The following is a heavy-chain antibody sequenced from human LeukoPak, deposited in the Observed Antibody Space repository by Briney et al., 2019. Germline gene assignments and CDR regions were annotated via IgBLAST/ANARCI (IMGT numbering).Heavy chain of an antibody. CDR3: ARDGGRHYDSSGYYYVDAFDI. CDR2: IRYTGDLT. Sequence: GGSLRLSCAASGFTFSNYAINWVRQAPGKGLEWVSSIRYTGDLTYYADSVKGRFTISRDNSKNTVDLQMSSLRAEDTAVYYCARDGGRHYDSSGYYYVDAFDIWGQGTMVTVSS. V-gene: IGHV3-23*01. D-gene: IGHD3-22*01. J-gene: IGHJ3*02. CDR1: GFTFSNYA.